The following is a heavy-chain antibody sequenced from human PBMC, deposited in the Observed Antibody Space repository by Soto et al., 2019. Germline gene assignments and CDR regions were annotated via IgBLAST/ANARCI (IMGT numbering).Heavy chain of an antibody. CDR3: AREGGSCYLNNCWFDP. J-gene: IGHJ5*02. CDR2: ISSSGSTI. D-gene: IGHD2-15*01. CDR1: GFTFSSYE. V-gene: IGHV3-48*03. Sequence: GGSLRLSCAASGFTFSSYEMNWVRQAPGKGLEWVSYISSSGSTIYYADSVKGRFTTSRDNAKNSLYLQMNSLRAEDTAVYYCAREGGSCYLNNCWFDPWGQGTLVTVSS.